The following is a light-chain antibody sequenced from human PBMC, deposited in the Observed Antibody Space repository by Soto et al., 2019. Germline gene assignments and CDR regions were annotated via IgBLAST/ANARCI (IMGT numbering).Light chain of an antibody. J-gene: IGLJ1*01. V-gene: IGLV1-44*01. CDR3: AAWDDRLHDYV. Sequence: QSVLTQPPSASGTPGQRVTISCSGSSSNIEGNTVNWYQQFPGTAPRLLMYRNNQRPSGVHDRFSGSKSGTSASLAISGLQSGDEADYYCAAWDDRLHDYVFATGTKVTVL. CDR1: SSNIEGNT. CDR2: RNN.